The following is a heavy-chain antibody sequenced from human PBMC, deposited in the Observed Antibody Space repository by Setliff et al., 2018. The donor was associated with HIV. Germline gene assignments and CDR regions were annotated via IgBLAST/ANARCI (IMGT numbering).Heavy chain of an antibody. J-gene: IGHJ4*01. CDR2: IIPIFGTT. CDR3: ARDGLLVAGIRFDY. D-gene: IGHD6-19*01. CDR1: GRSFSSYA. V-gene: IGHV1-69*13. Sequence: SVKVSCKPPGRSFSSYAVSWVRQAPGQGLEWMGGIIPIFGTTNYAQKFQGRVTITADESASTVYMELSSLRSEDTALYYCARDGLLVAGIRFDYWGQGTLVTVSS.